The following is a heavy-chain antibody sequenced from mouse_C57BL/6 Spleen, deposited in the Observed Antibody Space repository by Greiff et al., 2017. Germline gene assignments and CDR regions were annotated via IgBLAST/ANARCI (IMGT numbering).Heavy chain of an antibody. CDR3: ARGGYYDYDEAFAY. CDR2: FHPYNDDT. J-gene: IGHJ3*01. CDR1: GYTFTTYP. Sequence: QVHVKQSGAELVKPGASVKMSCKASGYTFTTYPIEWMKQNHGKSLEWIGNFHPYNDDTKYNEKFKGKATLTVEKSSSTVYLELSRLTSDDSAVYYCARGGYYDYDEAFAYWGQGTLVTVSA. D-gene: IGHD2-4*01. V-gene: IGHV1-47*01.